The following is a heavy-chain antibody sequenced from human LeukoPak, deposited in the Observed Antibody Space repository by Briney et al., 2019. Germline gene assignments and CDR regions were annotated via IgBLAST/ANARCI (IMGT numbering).Heavy chain of an antibody. CDR2: TYYRSKWYN. CDR1: GDSVSSNSAA. J-gene: IGHJ4*02. Sequence: LSQTLSLTCAISGDSVSSNSAAWNWIRQSLSRGLEWLGRTYYRSKWYNDYAVSVKSRITINPDTSKHQFSLQLNSVTPEDTAIYYCARGRPGALDCWGQGTLVTVSS. CDR3: ARGRPGALDC. V-gene: IGHV6-1*01. D-gene: IGHD7-27*01.